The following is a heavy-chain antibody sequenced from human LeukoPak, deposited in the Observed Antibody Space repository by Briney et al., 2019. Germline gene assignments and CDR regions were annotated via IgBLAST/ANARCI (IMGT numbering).Heavy chain of an antibody. Sequence: SGGSLRLSCAASGFTFSSYAMHWVRQAPGKGLEWVAVISYDGSNKYYADSVKGRFTISRDNSKNTLYLQMNSLRAEDTAVYYCARVLIQLWAFDYWGQGTLVTVSS. D-gene: IGHD5-18*01. V-gene: IGHV3-30-3*01. CDR1: GFTFSSYA. CDR3: ARVLIQLWAFDY. J-gene: IGHJ4*02. CDR2: ISYDGSNK.